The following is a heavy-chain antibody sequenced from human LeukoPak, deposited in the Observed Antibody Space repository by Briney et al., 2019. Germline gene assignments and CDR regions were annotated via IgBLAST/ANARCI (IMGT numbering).Heavy chain of an antibody. V-gene: IGHV3-30*02. CDR3: ARDSSGYPSDAFDI. CDR2: IRYDGSNK. D-gene: IGHD3-22*01. Sequence: SGGSLRLSCAASGFTFSSYGMHWVRQAPGKGLGWVAFIRYDGSNKYYADSVKGRFTISRDNAKNSLYLQMNSQRAEDTAVYYCARDSSGYPSDAFDIWGQGTMVTVSS. J-gene: IGHJ3*02. CDR1: GFTFSSYG.